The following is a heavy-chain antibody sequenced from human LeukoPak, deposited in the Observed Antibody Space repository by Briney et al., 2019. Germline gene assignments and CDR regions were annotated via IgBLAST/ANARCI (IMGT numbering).Heavy chain of an antibody. CDR1: GFTFSSYG. D-gene: IGHD1-20*01. J-gene: IGHJ6*02. V-gene: IGHV3-30*18. CDR2: ISYDGSNK. CDR3: AKDRGHRMEYNLYGMDV. Sequence: GGSLRLSCAASGFTFSSYGMHWVRQAPGKGLEWVAVISYDGSNKYYADSVKGRFTISRDNSKNTLYLQMNSLRAEDTAVYYCAKDRGHRMEYNLYGMDVWGQGTTVIVSS.